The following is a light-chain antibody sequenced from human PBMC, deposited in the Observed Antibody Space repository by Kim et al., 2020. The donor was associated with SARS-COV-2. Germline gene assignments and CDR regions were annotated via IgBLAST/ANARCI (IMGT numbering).Light chain of an antibody. CDR2: QDT. Sequence: SYELTQPPSVSVSPGQTASITCSGDELGDKYVFWYQQKPGQSPLLVIYQDTKRPSGIPERFSASNSGNTATLTIGGTQATDEADYYCQAWDSGTAVVFGGGTQLTVL. CDR1: ELGDKY. V-gene: IGLV3-1*01. CDR3: QAWDSGTAVV. J-gene: IGLJ2*01.